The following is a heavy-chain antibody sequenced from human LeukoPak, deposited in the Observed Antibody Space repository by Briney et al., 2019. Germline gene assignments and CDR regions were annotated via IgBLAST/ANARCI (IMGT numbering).Heavy chain of an antibody. Sequence: GGSLRLSCAASGFSVSGNYMNWVRQAPGKGLEWVSVIYSGGNTDYADSVKGRFTVSRDNYKNTVYLQMNSLRAEETAVYYCARDLRLNGGYWGQGTLVTVSS. CDR1: GFSVSGNY. J-gene: IGHJ4*02. CDR3: ARDLRLNGGY. CDR2: IYSGGNT. V-gene: IGHV3-66*01. D-gene: IGHD3-16*01.